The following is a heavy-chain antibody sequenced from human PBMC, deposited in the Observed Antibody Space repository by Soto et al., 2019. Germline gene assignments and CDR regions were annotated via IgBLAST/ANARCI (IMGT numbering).Heavy chain of an antibody. CDR2: ISGSGGST. D-gene: IGHD1-26*01. CDR1: GFTFSSYA. V-gene: IGHV3-23*01. CDR3: AXXSRWELWVNWFDP. J-gene: IGHJ5*02. Sequence: EVQLLESGGGLVQPGGSLRLSCAASGFTFSSYAMSWVRQAPGKGLEWVSAISGSGGSTYYADSVKGRFTISRDNSKNTLYLQMNSLRXXXXXXXXXAXXSRWELWVNWFDPWGQGTLVTVSS.